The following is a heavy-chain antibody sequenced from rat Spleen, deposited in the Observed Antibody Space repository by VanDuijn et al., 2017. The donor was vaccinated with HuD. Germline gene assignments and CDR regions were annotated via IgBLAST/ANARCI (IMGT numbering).Heavy chain of an antibody. CDR2: ITAGGDDT. Sequence: EVQLVESGGGLVQPGRSLKLSCAASGFTFSDYGMAWVRQAPAKGLAWVASITAGGDDTYYLDSVKGRFAISRDNAKNTLYLQMDSLRSEDTATYYCARHNDRYFDFWGPGTMVTVSS. V-gene: IGHV5S13*01. D-gene: IGHD1-7*01. CDR3: ARHNDRYFDF. J-gene: IGHJ1*01. CDR1: GFTFSDYG.